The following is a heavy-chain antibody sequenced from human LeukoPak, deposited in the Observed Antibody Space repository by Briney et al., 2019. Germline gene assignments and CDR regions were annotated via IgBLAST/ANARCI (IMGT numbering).Heavy chain of an antibody. CDR3: AKDWNYGGDSVYFDY. D-gene: IGHD4-23*01. J-gene: IGHJ4*02. CDR1: GFTFSSYG. Sequence: GGSLRLSCEASGFTFSSYGMHWVRQAPGKGLEWVAVILYDGSSKHYADSVKDRFTISRDNSKNTLYLQMNSLRAEDTAVYYCAKDWNYGGDSVYFDYWGQGTLVTVSS. CDR2: ILYDGSSK. V-gene: IGHV3-30*18.